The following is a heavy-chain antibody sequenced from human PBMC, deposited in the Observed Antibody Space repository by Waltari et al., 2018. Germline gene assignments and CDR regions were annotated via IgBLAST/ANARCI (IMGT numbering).Heavy chain of an antibody. CDR1: GFSFSTYS. CDR3: ASGGWGFDLGY. J-gene: IGHJ4*02. CDR2: IRAEGSYR. Sequence: EVQLVESGGGLVKPGGSLRLSCAASGFSFSTYSMNWVRQAPGKGLDWISSIRAEGSYRNYAESGKGRFTVARDNAKNSLTLQINSLGAEDTAVYYCASGGWGFDLGYWGQGALVTVSS. V-gene: IGHV3-21*01. D-gene: IGHD3-10*01.